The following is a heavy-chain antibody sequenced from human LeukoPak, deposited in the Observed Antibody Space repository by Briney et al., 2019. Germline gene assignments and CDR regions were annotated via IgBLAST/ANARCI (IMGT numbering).Heavy chain of an antibody. CDR3: AKSLRGYGGLDH. Sequence: GGSLRLSCAASGFTFSSYAMSWVRQAPGKGLEWVSTFGDSDETTYYSASVRGRFTISRDTSKNILYLQMNNVRADDTAIYYCAKSLRGYGGLDHWGQGALVTVSS. CDR1: GFTFSSYA. D-gene: IGHD4-23*01. CDR2: FGDSDETT. V-gene: IGHV3-23*01. J-gene: IGHJ5*02.